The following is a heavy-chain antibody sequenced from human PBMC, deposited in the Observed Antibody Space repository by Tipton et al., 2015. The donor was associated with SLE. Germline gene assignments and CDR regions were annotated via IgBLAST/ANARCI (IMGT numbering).Heavy chain of an antibody. CDR2: IYSGGST. J-gene: IGHJ4*02. CDR1: AFTVTSSY. V-gene: IGHV3-53*05. CDR3: ARGQFPHRLCFDY. D-gene: IGHD1-14*01. Sequence: GSLRLSCAVSAFTVTSSYMAWVRQAPGKGLEWVSSIYSGGSTYYADFVKGRFTISRDNSKNTLYLQMSSLRVEDTAVYFCARGQFPHRLCFDYWGQGTLVTVSS.